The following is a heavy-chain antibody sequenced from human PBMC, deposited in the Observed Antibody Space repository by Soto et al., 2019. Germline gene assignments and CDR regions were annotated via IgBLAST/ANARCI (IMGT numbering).Heavy chain of an antibody. D-gene: IGHD3-10*01. V-gene: IGHV4-39*07. CDR1: GGSISSGGYY. J-gene: IGHJ6*02. CDR2: INHSGST. Sequence: PSETLSLTCTVSGGSISSGGYYWSWIRQPPGKGLKWIGEINHSGSTNYNPSLKSQVTISVDTSKNQISLKLSSVTAADTAVYYCARGRFYYVSGSYYNFGSYYYYGMDVWGQGTKVTVSS. CDR3: ARGRFYYVSGSYYNFGSYYYYGMDV.